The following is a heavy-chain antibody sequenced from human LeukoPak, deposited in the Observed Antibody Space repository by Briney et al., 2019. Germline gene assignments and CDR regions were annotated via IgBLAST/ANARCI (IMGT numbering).Heavy chain of an antibody. J-gene: IGHJ4*02. D-gene: IGHD3-10*01. CDR3: ASDRVRGSGSLDN. CDR1: GFRFSDFW. Sequence: PGGSLRLSCTAFGFRFSDFWMHWVRHAPGKGLVWVSRIRGDGYDTNYADSVEGRFTISRDNAQNTLYLQMNSLRAEDTAVYYCASDRVRGSGSLDNWGQGTLVTVSS. CDR2: IRGDGYDT. V-gene: IGHV3-74*01.